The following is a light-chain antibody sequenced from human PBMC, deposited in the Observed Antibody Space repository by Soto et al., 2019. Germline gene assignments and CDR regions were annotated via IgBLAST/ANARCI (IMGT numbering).Light chain of an antibody. V-gene: IGKV3-20*01. CDR2: GAT. J-gene: IGKJ4*01. Sequence: EIVLTQSPGTLSLSPGERATLSCRASPSVSSSYLAWYQQKPGQAPMQLIYGATSRATAIPDRFSGSGSVTDFTRTLPRLELEDFEVYYCKHYRTSFGGGTRVEIK. CDR1: PSVSSSY. CDR3: KHYRTS.